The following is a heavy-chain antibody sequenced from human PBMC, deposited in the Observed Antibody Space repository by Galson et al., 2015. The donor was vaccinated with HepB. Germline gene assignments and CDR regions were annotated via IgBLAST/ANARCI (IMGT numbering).Heavy chain of an antibody. J-gene: IGHJ5*02. Sequence: SLRLSCAASGFTFSTYWMSWVRQAPGKGLEWVANIRRDGSEKYYVDSVKGRFAISRDNAKNSLYLQMNSLRAEDTAVYYCVRENGTPFPWFDHCGPGTLVTVSP. V-gene: IGHV3-7*01. CDR2: IRRDGSEK. D-gene: IGHD1-1*01. CDR3: VRENGTPFPWFDH. CDR1: GFTFSTYW.